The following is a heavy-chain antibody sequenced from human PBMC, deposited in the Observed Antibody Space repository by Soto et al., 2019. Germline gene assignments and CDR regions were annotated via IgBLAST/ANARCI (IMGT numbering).Heavy chain of an antibody. V-gene: IGHV1-18*01. CDR1: GYTFTSYG. CDR2: ISAYNGNT. D-gene: IGHD3-10*01. J-gene: IGHJ5*02. Sequence: ASVKVSCKASGYTFTSYGISWVRQAPGQGLEWMGWISAYNGNTNYAQKLQGRVTMTTDTSTSTAYMELRSLRAEDTAVYYCAKDPISYYGSGSNWFDPWGQEPWSPS. CDR3: AKDPISYYGSGSNWFDP.